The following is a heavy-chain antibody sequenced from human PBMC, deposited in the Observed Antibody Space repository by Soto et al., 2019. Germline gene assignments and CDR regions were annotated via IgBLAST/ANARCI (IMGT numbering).Heavy chain of an antibody. Sequence: EAQLLESGGGLVLPGESLRLSCVASGIDLNPYAMNWVRQAPGKGLQWVSSISSTGAKTFFADSVKGRFTISRDHSKNSLYLQMNSLTVEDTAVYYCAKSRGTYHPWYAMDVWGQGTTVSVSS. CDR1: GIDLNPYA. CDR3: AKSRGTYHPWYAMDV. D-gene: IGHD2-2*01. V-gene: IGHV3-23*01. J-gene: IGHJ6*02. CDR2: ISSTGAKT.